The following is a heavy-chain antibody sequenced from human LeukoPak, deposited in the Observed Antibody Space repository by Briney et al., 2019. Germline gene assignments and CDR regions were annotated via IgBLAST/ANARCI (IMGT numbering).Heavy chain of an antibody. D-gene: IGHD7-27*01. CDR1: GFIFSSYN. CDR2: ISSSSNYI. Sequence: GGSLRLSCAASGFIFSSYNMNWVRQAPGKGLEWVSSISSSSNYIYHADSVKGRFTISRDSAKNSLYLQMNSLRAEDTAVYYCERESITGDLADYWGQGTLVTVSS. V-gene: IGHV3-21*01. CDR3: ERESITGDLADY. J-gene: IGHJ4*02.